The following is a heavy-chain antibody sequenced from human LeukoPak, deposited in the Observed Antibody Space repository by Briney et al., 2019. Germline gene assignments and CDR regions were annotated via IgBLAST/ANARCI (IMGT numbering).Heavy chain of an antibody. V-gene: IGHV4-4*07. CDR3: ARVAFGYGSGSYSDY. D-gene: IGHD3-10*01. CDR1: GGSISSYY. Sequence: SETLSLTCTVSGGSISSYYWSWIRQPAGKGLEWIGRIYTSGSTYYNPSLKSRVTISVDTSKNQFSLKLSSVTAADTAVYYCARVAFGYGSGSYSDYWGQGTLVTVSS. J-gene: IGHJ4*02. CDR2: IYTSGST.